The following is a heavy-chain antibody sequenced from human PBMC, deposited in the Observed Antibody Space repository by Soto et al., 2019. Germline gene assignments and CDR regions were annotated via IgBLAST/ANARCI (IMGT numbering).Heavy chain of an antibody. D-gene: IGHD1-1*01. J-gene: IGHJ3*02. V-gene: IGHV3-53*01. Sequence: GGSLRLSCAAFGFTVSGKKYVAWVRQAPGKGLEWVSALYDLDGAYYADSVKGRFTTSSDSSRTTVYLQMNSLRPDDTAVYSCATWHLQEHAYDIWGQGTMVTVSS. CDR2: LYDLDGA. CDR1: GFTVSGKKY. CDR3: ATWHLQEHAYDI.